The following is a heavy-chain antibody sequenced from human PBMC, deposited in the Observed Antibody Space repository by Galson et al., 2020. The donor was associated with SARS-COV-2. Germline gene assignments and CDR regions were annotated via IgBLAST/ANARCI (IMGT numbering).Heavy chain of an antibody. CDR3: ARHILTGYYSFYYFDF. V-gene: IGHV4-39*01. CDR1: GGSISSSNYY. D-gene: IGHD3-9*01. Sequence: SETLSLTCPVSGGSISSSNYYWGWVRQPPGEGLEWIGRIYYTESNYYNPSLTSRVTMSVDTSRNQFSLKLSSVTAADTAVYYCARHILTGYYSFYYFDFWGQGTLVTVSS. CDR2: IYYTESN. J-gene: IGHJ4*02.